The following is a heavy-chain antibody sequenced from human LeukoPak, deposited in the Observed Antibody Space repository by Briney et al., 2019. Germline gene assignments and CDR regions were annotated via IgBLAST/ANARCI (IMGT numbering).Heavy chain of an antibody. D-gene: IGHD3-22*01. Sequence: SETLSLTCAVSGDSMTSNNWWSWVRQPPGKGLEWIGDIYHTGRTNYNPSLKSRVTVSPDASKNQISLKLSSVTAADTGVYYCARAPFGGYYDSKGYCDYWGQGTLVTVSS. J-gene: IGHJ4*02. CDR1: GDSMTSNNW. CDR3: ARAPFGGYYDSKGYCDY. CDR2: IYHTGRT. V-gene: IGHV4-4*02.